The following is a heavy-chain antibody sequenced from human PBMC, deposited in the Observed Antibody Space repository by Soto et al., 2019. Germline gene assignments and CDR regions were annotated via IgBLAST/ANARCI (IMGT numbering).Heavy chain of an antibody. J-gene: IGHJ3*01. V-gene: IGHV3-53*01. CDR3: ATWHEREHAYDV. D-gene: IGHD1-1*01. CDR1: GFTISDKKY. CDR2: LYDLDGS. Sequence: DVQLVESGVGLIQPGESLRLSCAAFGFTISDKKYVAWVRQAPGKGLEWVSALYDLDGSFYAASVKGRFTTSSDSSKTTVYLQMNDLRPDDTAVYYCATWHEREHAYDVWGQGTTVTVSS.